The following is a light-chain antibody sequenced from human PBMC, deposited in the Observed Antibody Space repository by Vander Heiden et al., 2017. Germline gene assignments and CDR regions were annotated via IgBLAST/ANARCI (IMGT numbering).Light chain of an antibody. CDR1: SSNIGAGYD. J-gene: IGLJ1*01. CDR2: FNN. V-gene: IGLV1-40*01. Sequence: QSVLTQPPSVSGAPGQRVTVSCTGSSSNIGAGYDVHWYQQFPGAAPNLLIFFNNIRPSGVPDRFSGSKSGASASLSITGLQADDEADYYCQSYDRSLSGSVFGTGTKVTVL. CDR3: QSYDRSLSGSV.